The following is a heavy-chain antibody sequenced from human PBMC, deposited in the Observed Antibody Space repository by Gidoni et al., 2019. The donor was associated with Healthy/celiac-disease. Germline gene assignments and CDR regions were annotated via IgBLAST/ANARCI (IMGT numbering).Heavy chain of an antibody. Sequence: QVQLVQSGAEVKKPGSSVKVSCKASGGTFSSYASSWVRQAPGQGLEWMGGIIPIFGTANYAQKFQGRVTITADESTSTAYMELSSLRSEDTAVYYCARGSDCGGDCYLYYDYGMDVWGQGTTVTVSS. D-gene: IGHD2-21*01. CDR2: IIPIFGTA. CDR1: GGTFSSYA. CDR3: ARGSDCGGDCYLYYDYGMDV. V-gene: IGHV1-69*01. J-gene: IGHJ6*02.